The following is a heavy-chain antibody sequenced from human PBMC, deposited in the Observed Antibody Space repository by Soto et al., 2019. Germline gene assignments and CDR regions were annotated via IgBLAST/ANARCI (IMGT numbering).Heavy chain of an antibody. CDR3: ATYRPMTYDFWSASSQPFDY. D-gene: IGHD3-3*01. J-gene: IGHJ4*02. V-gene: IGHV4-59*01. CDR1: GGSISSYY. CDR2: IYYSGST. Sequence: PSETLSLTCTVSGGSISSYYWSWIRQPPGKGLEWIGYIYYSGSTNYNPSLKSRVTISVDTSKNQFSLKLSSVTAADTAVYYCATYRPMTYDFWSASSQPFDYWGQGTLVTVSS.